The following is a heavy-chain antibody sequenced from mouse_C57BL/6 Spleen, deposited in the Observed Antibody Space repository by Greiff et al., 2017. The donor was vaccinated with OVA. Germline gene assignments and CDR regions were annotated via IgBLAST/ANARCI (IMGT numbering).Heavy chain of an antibody. J-gene: IGHJ4*01. Sequence: EVILVESGGGLVKPGGSLKLSCAASGFTFSSYAMSWVRQTPEKRLEWVATISDGGSYTYYPDNVKGRFTISRDNAKNNLYLQMSHLKSEDTAMYYCARGTAVMDYWGQGTSVTVSS. CDR3: ARGTAVMDY. D-gene: IGHD3-1*01. CDR1: GFTFSSYA. V-gene: IGHV5-4*03. CDR2: ISDGGSYT.